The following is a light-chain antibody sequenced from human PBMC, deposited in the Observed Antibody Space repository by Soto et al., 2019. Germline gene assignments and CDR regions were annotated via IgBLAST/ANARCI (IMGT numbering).Light chain of an antibody. CDR2: NSS. J-gene: IGKJ1*01. Sequence: ETVLTQSPGTLSLSPGERATLSCRASQSVRSNYLAWYQQKPGQAPRLLIYNSSTRATGIPDRFSGSGYGTDFTLTISRLEAEDFAVYECQQYRDLPQTFGQGTKV. CDR1: QSVRSNY. CDR3: QQYRDLPQT. V-gene: IGKV3-20*01.